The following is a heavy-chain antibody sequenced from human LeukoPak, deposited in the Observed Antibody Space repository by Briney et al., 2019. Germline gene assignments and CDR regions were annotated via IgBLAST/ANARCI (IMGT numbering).Heavy chain of an antibody. CDR1: GGSISSSSYY. D-gene: IGHD3-22*01. J-gene: IGHJ4*02. CDR3: ARLDSSEDY. CDR2: IYYSGST. Sequence: SETLSLTCTVSGGSISSSSYYWGWIRQPPGKGPEWIGSIYYSGSTYYNPSLKSRVTISVDTSKNQFSLKLSSVTAADTAVYYCARLDSSEDYWGQGTLVTVSS. V-gene: IGHV4-39*01.